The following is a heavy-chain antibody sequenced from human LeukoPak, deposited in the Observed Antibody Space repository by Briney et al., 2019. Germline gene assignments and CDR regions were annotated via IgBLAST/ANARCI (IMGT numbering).Heavy chain of an antibody. V-gene: IGHV3-21*01. CDR2: ISYSGSYI. CDR1: GFTFSSYS. J-gene: IGHJ4*02. D-gene: IGHD6-13*01. Sequence: PGGSLRLSCAASGFTFSSYSMNWVRQAPGKGLEWVSSISYSGSYIYYADSVKGRFTISRDNAKNSLYLQMNSLRAEDTAVYYCARDLGYSTYYWGQGTLVTVSS. CDR3: ARDLGYSTYY.